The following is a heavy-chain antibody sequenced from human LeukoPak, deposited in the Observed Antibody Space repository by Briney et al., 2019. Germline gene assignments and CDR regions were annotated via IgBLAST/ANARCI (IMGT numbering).Heavy chain of an antibody. Sequence: GGSLRLSCAASGFTFSSYWMNWARQAPGKGLEWVASINHNGNVYYYVDSVRGRFTISRDNAKNSLYLQMNSLKAEDTAIYYCAREVGTPQAFDIWGQGTMVTVSS. V-gene: IGHV3-7*01. J-gene: IGHJ3*02. D-gene: IGHD1-26*01. CDR1: GFTFSSYW. CDR3: AREVGTPQAFDI. CDR2: INHNGNVY.